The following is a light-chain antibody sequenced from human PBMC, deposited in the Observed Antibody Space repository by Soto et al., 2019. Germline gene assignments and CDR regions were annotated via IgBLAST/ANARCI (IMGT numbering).Light chain of an antibody. J-gene: IGKJ1*01. CDR3: MQALQTPRT. V-gene: IGKV2-28*01. CDR1: QSLLGSGGHNY. CDR2: LGS. Sequence: DIVLTQSPLSLPVTPGEPASLSCRSSQSLLGSGGHNYLDWYVQKPGQSPQFVIFLGSHRPTGVPDRFSGSGSGTDFTLEISRVEAEDVGVYFCMQALQTPRTFDQGTRVEI.